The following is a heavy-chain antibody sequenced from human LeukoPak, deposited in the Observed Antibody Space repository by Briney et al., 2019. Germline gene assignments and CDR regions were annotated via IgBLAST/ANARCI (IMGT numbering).Heavy chain of an antibody. V-gene: IGHV4-34*01. CDR2: INHSGST. J-gene: IGHJ5*02. D-gene: IGHD3-10*01. CDR1: GGSFSGYY. Sequence: PSETLSLTCAVYGGSFSGYYWSWIRQPPGKGLEWIGEINHSGSTNYNPSLKSRVTISVDTSKNQFSLKLSSVTAADTAVYYCARFALWFGGGFDPWGQGTLVTVSS. CDR3: ARFALWFGGGFDP.